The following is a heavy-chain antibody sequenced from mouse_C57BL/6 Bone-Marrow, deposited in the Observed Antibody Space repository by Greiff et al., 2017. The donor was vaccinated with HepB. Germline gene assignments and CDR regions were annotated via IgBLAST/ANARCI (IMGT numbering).Heavy chain of an antibody. CDR1: GYAFSSSW. CDR2: IYPGDGDT. Sequence: VQLQQSGPELVKPGASVKISCKASGYAFSSSWMNWVKQRPGKGLEWIGRIYPGDGDTNYNVKFKGKATLTADKSSSTAYMQLSSLTSEDSAVYFCAREGAMDYWGQGTSVTVSS. V-gene: IGHV1-82*01. J-gene: IGHJ4*01. CDR3: AREGAMDY.